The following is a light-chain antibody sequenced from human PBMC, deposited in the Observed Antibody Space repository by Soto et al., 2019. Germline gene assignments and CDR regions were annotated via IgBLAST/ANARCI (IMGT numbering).Light chain of an antibody. CDR3: QQYGSSPPLT. V-gene: IGKV3-20*01. CDR1: QSVSSSY. J-gene: IGKJ4*01. Sequence: EFVLTQSPGTLSLSPGERATLSCRASQSVSSSYLAWYQQKPGQAPRILIYGASTRATGIPDRFSGSGSGTDCTLTISRLEPEDFALYYCQQYGSSPPLTFGGGTKVAIK. CDR2: GAS.